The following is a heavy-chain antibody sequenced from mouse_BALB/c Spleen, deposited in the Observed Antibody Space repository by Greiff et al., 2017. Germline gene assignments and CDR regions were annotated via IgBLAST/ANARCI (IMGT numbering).Heavy chain of an antibody. J-gene: IGHJ4*01. CDR2: INPSSGYT. D-gene: IGHD2-4*01. V-gene: IGHV1-4*02. Sequence: VKLQESAAELARPGASVKMSCKASGYTFTSYTMHWVKQRPGQGLEWIGYINPSSGYTEYNQKFKDKTTLTADKSSSTAYMQLSSLTSEDSAVYYCARSGDYDLYYAMDYWGQGTSVTVSS. CDR3: ARSGDYDLYYAMDY. CDR1: GYTFTSYT.